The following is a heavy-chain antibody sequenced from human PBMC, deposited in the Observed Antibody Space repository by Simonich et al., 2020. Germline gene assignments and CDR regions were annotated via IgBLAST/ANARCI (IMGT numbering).Heavy chain of an antibody. CDR2: ISAYNGNT. D-gene: IGHD2-15*01. CDR1: GYTFTSYG. J-gene: IGHJ4*02. Sequence: QVQLVQSGAEVKKPGASVKVSCKASGYTFTSYGISWVRTAPGQGLEWMGWISAYNGNTNYAQKLQGRVTMTTDTSTSTAYMELRSLSSDDTAVYYCARASRGTWWYYYFDYWGQGTLVTVSS. V-gene: IGHV1-18*01. CDR3: ARASRGTWWYYYFDY.